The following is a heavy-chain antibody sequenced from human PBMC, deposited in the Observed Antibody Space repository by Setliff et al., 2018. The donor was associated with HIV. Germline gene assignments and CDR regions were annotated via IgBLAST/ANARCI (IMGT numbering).Heavy chain of an antibody. V-gene: IGHV4-39*02. CDR1: GGSISRSSYH. D-gene: IGHD3-9*01. CDR2: FYYSGNT. J-gene: IGHJ4*01. Sequence: SETLSLTCTVSGGSISRSSYHWGWIRQPPGKGLEWIGSFYYSGNTYYNPSLKSRVTISVDRSKNQFSLTLTSVTAADTAMYYCARDQSDYNVLTGFGDFDYWGHGTLVTVSS. CDR3: ARDQSDYNVLTGFGDFDY.